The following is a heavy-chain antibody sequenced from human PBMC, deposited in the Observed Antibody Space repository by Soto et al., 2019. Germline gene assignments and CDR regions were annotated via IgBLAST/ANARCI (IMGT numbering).Heavy chain of an antibody. CDR3: ASIAAPGNFAY. D-gene: IGHD6-13*01. V-gene: IGHV1-18*01. CDR1: GYTFTSYG. Sequence: GASVKVSWKASGYTFTSYGISWVRQAPGQGLEWMGWISAYNGNTNYAQKLQGRVTMTTDTSTSTAYMELRSLRSDDTAVYYCASIAAPGNFAYWGQGTLVTVSS. J-gene: IGHJ4*02. CDR2: ISAYNGNT.